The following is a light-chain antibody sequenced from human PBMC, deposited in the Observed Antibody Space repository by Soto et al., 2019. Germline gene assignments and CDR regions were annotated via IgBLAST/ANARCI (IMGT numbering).Light chain of an antibody. CDR3: QQFNAYPLT. CDR2: GAS. V-gene: IGKV1-9*01. J-gene: IGKJ4*01. Sequence: DIPLTQSPSFLSASVGDRVTISCRASQGISDYLAWYQQKPGKAPKLLIYGASTLQSGVPSRFSGSASGTEFTLTISSLQPEDFATYFWQQFNAYPLTFGGGTKLEIK. CDR1: QGISDY.